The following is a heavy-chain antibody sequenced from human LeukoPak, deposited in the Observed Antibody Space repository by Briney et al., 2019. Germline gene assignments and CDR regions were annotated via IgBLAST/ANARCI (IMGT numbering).Heavy chain of an antibody. J-gene: IGHJ6*02. V-gene: IGHV1-24*01. CDR2: FDPEDGET. D-gene: IGHD1-26*01. CDR3: ATGGSAASLMDV. Sequence: ASVKVSCKVSGYTLTELSMHWVRQAPGKGLGWMGGFDPEDGETIYAQKFQGRVTMTEDTSTDTAYMELSSLRSEDTAVYYCATGGSAASLMDVWGQGTTVTVSS. CDR1: GYTLTELS.